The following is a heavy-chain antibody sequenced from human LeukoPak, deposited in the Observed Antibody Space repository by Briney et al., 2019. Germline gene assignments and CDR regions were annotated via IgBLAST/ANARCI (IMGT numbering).Heavy chain of an antibody. J-gene: IGHJ4*02. D-gene: IGHD3-16*02. Sequence: GGSLRLSCAASGFTFSSYSMNWVRQAPGKGLEWVSYISSSSSTIYYADSVKGRFTISRDNAKNSLYLQMNSLRAEETAVYYCARGDYDYVWGSYRYYYFDYWGQGTLVTVSS. CDR2: ISSSSSTI. V-gene: IGHV3-48*01. CDR1: GFTFSSYS. CDR3: ARGDYDYVWGSYRYYYFDY.